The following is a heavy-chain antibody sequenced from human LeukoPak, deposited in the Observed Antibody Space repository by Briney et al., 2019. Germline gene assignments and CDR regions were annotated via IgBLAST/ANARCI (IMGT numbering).Heavy chain of an antibody. D-gene: IGHD3-10*01. CDR2: ISYDGSNK. CDR1: GFTFSSYG. Sequence: PGRSLRLSCAASGFTFSSYGMHWVRQAPGKGLEWVAVISYDGSNKYYADPVKGRFTISRDNSKNTLYLQMNSLRAEDTAVYYCAKDITMVRGVILAFDIWGQGTMVTVSS. V-gene: IGHV3-30*18. CDR3: AKDITMVRGVILAFDI. J-gene: IGHJ3*02.